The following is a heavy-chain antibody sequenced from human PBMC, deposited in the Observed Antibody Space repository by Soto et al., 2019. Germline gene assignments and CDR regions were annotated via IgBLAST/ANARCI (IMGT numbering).Heavy chain of an antibody. D-gene: IGHD2-21*01. CDR3: ARNRGATAYSYFHYYYGMDV. CDR2: ISYDGSNK. CDR1: GFTFSSYA. V-gene: IGHV3-30-3*01. J-gene: IGHJ6*02. Sequence: ESGGGVVQPGRSLRLSCAASGFTFSSYAMHWVRQAPGKGLEWVAVISYDGSNKYYADSVKGRFTISRDNSKNTLYLQMNSLRAEDTAVYYCARNRGATAYSYFHYYYGMDVWGQGTTVTVSS.